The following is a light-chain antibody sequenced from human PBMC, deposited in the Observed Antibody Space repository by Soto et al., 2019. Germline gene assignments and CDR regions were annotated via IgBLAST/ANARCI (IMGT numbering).Light chain of an antibody. J-gene: IGKJ4*01. CDR3: QQYNNWLSLT. V-gene: IGKV3-15*01. CDR1: QSVSSN. CDR2: GAS. Sequence: EIVMTQSPATLSVSPGERATLSCRASQSVSSNLAWYQQKLGQAPRLLIYGASTRATGIPARFSGSGSGTEFTLTISSLQSEDFAVYYCQQYNNWLSLTFGGGTKVEIK.